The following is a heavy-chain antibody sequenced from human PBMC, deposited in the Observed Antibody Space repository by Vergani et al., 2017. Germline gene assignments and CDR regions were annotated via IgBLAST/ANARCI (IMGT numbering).Heavy chain of an antibody. J-gene: IGHJ4*02. CDR3: AKGQVLRYFDWLLYFDY. Sequence: EVQLLESGGGLVQPGGSLRLSCAASGFTFSSYAMSWVRQAPGKGVEWVSAISGSGGSTYYADSVKGRFTISRDNSKNTQYLQMNSLRAEDTAVYYCAKGQVLRYFDWLLYFDYWGQGTLVTVSS. CDR1: GFTFSSYA. D-gene: IGHD3-9*01. CDR2: ISGSGGST. V-gene: IGHV3-23*01.